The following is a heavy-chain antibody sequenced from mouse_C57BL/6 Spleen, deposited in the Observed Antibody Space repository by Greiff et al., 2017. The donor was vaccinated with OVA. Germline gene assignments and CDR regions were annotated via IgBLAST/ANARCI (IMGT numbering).Heavy chain of an antibody. CDR2: IYPGDGDT. CDR1: GYAFSSSW. D-gene: IGHD4-1*02. J-gene: IGHJ1*03. V-gene: IGHV1-82*01. Sequence: QAQLQQSGPELVKPGASVKISCKASGYAFSSSWMNWVKQRPGKGLEWIGRIYPGDGDTNYNGKFKGKATLTADKSSSTAYMQLSSLTSEDSAVYYCARYNWDPYWYFDVWGTGTTVTVSS. CDR3: ARYNWDPYWYFDV.